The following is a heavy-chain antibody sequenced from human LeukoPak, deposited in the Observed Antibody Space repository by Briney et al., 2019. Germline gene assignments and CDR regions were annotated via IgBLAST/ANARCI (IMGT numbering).Heavy chain of an antibody. Sequence: ASVKVSCKASGYTFPSYFMHWVRQAPGQGLEWMGIINPTGGSTTYAQKFQGRVTMTEDTSTDTAYMELSSLRSEDTAVYYCAILLHNWFDPWGQGTLVTVSS. CDR3: AILLHNWFDP. D-gene: IGHD3-10*01. V-gene: IGHV1-46*01. CDR1: GYTFPSYF. CDR2: INPTGGST. J-gene: IGHJ5*02.